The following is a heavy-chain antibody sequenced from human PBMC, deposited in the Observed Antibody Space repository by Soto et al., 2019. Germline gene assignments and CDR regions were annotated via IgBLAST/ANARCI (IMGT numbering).Heavy chain of an antibody. V-gene: IGHV4-59*01. J-gene: IGHJ4*02. CDR2: IYYSGST. CDR1: GGSISSYY. D-gene: IGHD3-16*01. CDR3: ARAMAYDYVWGSNPYYFDY. Sequence: SETLSLTCTVSGGSISSYYWSWIRQPPGKGLEWIGYIYYSGSTNYNPSLKSRVTISVDTSKNQFSLKLSSVTAADTAVYYCARAMAYDYVWGSNPYYFDYWGQGTLVTVSS.